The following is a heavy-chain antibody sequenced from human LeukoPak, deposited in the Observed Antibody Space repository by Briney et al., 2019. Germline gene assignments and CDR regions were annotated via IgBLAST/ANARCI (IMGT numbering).Heavy chain of an antibody. CDR2: IYHSGST. V-gene: IGHV4-38-2*02. CDR3: ARRSRYYYDSSALPAPGSYWYFDL. CDR1: GYSISSGYY. J-gene: IGHJ2*01. D-gene: IGHD3-22*01. Sequence: PSGTLSLTCTVSGYSISSGYYWGWIRQPPGKGLEWIGSIYHSGSTYYNPSLKSRVTISVDTSKNQFSLKLSSVTAADTAVYYCARRSRYYYDSSALPAPGSYWYFDLWGRGTLVTVSS.